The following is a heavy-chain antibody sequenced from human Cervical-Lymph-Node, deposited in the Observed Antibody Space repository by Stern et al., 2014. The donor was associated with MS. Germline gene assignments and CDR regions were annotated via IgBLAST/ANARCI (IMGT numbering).Heavy chain of an antibody. CDR1: GYTLTELS. V-gene: IGHV1-24*01. Sequence: VQLVESGAEVKKPGASVKVSCKVSGYTLTELSMHWVRPAPGKGLEWMGGFDPEDGETIYAQKFQGRVTMTEDTSTDTAYMELSSLRSEDTAVYYCATGGRVGAPTYYGMDVWGQGTAVTVSS. CDR3: ATGGRVGAPTYYGMDV. CDR2: FDPEDGET. J-gene: IGHJ6*02. D-gene: IGHD1-26*01.